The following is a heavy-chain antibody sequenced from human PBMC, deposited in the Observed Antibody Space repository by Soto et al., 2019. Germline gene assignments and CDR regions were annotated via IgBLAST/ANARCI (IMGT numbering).Heavy chain of an antibody. V-gene: IGHV3-30-3*01. CDR3: AKVSPMGYFFDF. Sequence: GGSLRLSCAASGFAFNTYSMHWVRQAPGRGLEWVAVISYDGSNKFYADSVKGRFTISRDNSKNTLYLEMNSLRGEDTAVYYCAKVSPMGYFFDFWGQGTLVTVS. J-gene: IGHJ4*02. CDR2: ISYDGSNK. CDR1: GFAFNTYS.